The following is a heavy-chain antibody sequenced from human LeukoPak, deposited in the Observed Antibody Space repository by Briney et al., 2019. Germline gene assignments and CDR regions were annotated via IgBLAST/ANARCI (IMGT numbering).Heavy chain of an antibody. D-gene: IGHD6-13*01. CDR1: GYSFTSYW. CDR2: IYPGDSDT. V-gene: IGHV5-51*01. Sequence: GESLKISCKGSGYSFTSYWIGWVRQMPGKGLEWMGIIYPGDSDTRYSPSFQGQVTISADKSISTAYLQWSSLKASDTAMYYCAMGARQLDPKKTFDYWGQGTLVTVSS. J-gene: IGHJ4*02. CDR3: AMGARQLDPKKTFDY.